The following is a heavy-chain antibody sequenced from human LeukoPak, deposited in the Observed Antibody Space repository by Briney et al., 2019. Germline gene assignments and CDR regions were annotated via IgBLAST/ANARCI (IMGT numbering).Heavy chain of an antibody. J-gene: IGHJ4*02. CDR1: GGSISSYY. D-gene: IGHD3-10*01. V-gene: IGHV4-59*01. Sequence: SETLSLTCTVSGGSISSYYWSWIRQPPGKGLEWIGYIYYSGSTNYNPSLKSRVTISVDTSKNQFSLKLSSVTAADTAVYYCARGSPTMVRGVIPYYFDYWGQGTLVTVSS. CDR3: ARGSPTMVRGVIPYYFDY. CDR2: IYYSGST.